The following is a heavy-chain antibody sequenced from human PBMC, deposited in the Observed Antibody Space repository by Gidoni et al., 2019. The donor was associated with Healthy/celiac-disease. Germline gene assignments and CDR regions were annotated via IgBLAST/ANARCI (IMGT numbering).Heavy chain of an antibody. CDR3: ARDGRRSTLAARRGWFDP. CDR2: IYYSGST. D-gene: IGHD6-6*01. Sequence: GLVTPSETLSLTCTVSGGSISRYSWSWIRQPPGKGLEWIGYIYYSGSTNYNPSPKSRVTISVDTSKNQFSLKLSAVTAADTAVYYCARDGRRSTLAARRGWFDPWGQGTLVTVSS. J-gene: IGHJ5*02. CDR1: GGSISRYS. V-gene: IGHV4-59*01.